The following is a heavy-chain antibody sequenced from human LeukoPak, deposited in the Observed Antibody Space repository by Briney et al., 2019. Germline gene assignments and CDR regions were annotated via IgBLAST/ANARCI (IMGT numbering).Heavy chain of an antibody. V-gene: IGHV3-30-3*01. CDR1: GFTFSDYY. J-gene: IGHJ4*02. CDR3: ARVSLTGYSSSPLDY. CDR2: ISYDGSNK. Sequence: GGSLRLSCAASGFTFSDYYMTWIRQAPGKGLEWVAVISYDGSNKYYADSVKGRFTISRDNSKNTLYLQMNSLRAEDTAVYYCARVSLTGYSSSPLDYWGQGTLVTVSS. D-gene: IGHD6-6*01.